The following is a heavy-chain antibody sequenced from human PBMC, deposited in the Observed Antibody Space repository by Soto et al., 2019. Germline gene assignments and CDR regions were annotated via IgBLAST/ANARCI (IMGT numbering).Heavy chain of an antibody. CDR2: IYYRGSA. V-gene: IGHV4-59*01. CDR3: VRANYFDF. Sequence: SETLSLTCTVAGGSINAYYWSWIRQPPGKGLEWIGSIYYRGSANNNPSLKSRLTISVDTSKNQFSLKLSSVTAADTAIYYCVRANYFDFWGQGTLVTVSS. J-gene: IGHJ4*02. CDR1: GGSINAYY.